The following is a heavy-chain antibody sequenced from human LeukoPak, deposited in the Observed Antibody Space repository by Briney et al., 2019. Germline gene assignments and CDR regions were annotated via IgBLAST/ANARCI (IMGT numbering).Heavy chain of an antibody. V-gene: IGHV4-59*01. CDR3: ARERIQTSGSSPYYYSYMDV. CDR2: IYYSGST. CDR1: GYSINSSYY. Sequence: SETLSLTCTVSGYSINSSYYWSWIRQSPGKGLEWIGYIYYSGSTNYNPSLKSRVTISVDTSKNQFSLKLSSVTAADTAVYYCARERIQTSGSSPYYYSYMDVWGKGPRSPSP. J-gene: IGHJ6*03. D-gene: IGHD1-26*01.